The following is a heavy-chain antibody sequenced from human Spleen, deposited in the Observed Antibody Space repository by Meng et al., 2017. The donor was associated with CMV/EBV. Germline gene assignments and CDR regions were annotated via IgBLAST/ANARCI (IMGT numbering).Heavy chain of an antibody. CDR2: INPNTGST. CDR3: AREVIMTTSGGLDF. Sequence: KASGYTFTGYYIHWVRQAPGQGLEWMGWINPNTGSTKYAQKFQGRVTMTRDTSISTAHMELSRLGSDDTAVFYCAREVIMTTSGGLDFWGQGTLVTVSS. D-gene: IGHD3-16*01. V-gene: IGHV1-2*02. CDR1: GYTFTGYY. J-gene: IGHJ4*02.